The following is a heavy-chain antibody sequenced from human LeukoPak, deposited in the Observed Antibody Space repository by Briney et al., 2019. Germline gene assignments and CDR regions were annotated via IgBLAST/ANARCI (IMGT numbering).Heavy chain of an antibody. D-gene: IGHD3-22*01. CDR2: ISWNSGSI. Sequence: WVRQAPGKGLEWVSGISWNSGSIGYADSVKGRFTISRDNAKNSLHLQMNSLRAEDTALYYCAKDILTRTYYYDSSGYYSWGQGTLVTASS. V-gene: IGHV3-9*01. J-gene: IGHJ4*02. CDR3: AKDILTRTYYYDSSGYYS.